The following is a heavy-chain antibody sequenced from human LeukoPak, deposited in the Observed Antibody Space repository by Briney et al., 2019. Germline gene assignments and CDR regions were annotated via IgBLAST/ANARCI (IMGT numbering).Heavy chain of an antibody. Sequence: ASVKVSCKASGYTFTSYDINWVRQATGQGLEWMGWMNPNSGNTGYAQKFQGRVTMTRNTSISTAYMELSSLRSEDTAVYYCARARSYYYYMDVWGKGTTVTVSS. V-gene: IGHV1-8*01. CDR3: ARARSYYYYMDV. CDR1: GYTFTSYD. J-gene: IGHJ6*03. CDR2: MNPNSGNT.